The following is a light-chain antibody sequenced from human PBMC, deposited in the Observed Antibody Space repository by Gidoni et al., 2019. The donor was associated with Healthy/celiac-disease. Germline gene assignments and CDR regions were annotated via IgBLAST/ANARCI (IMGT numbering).Light chain of an antibody. V-gene: IGLV1-47*01. Sequence: QSVLPQPPSASVTPGHTVTISFSGSSSNIGSHYLYWYQQLPGTAPKLLIYRNNQRPSGVPDRFSGSKSGTAASLAISGLRSEDEADYDCAAWDDSLSAHVVFGGGTKLTVL. CDR1: SSNIGSHY. CDR2: RNN. J-gene: IGLJ2*01. CDR3: AAWDDSLSAHVV.